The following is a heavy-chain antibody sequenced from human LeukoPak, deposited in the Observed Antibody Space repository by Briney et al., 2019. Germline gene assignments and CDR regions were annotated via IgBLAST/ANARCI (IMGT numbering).Heavy chain of an antibody. Sequence: PSETLSLTCAVYGGSISSSSYYWGWIRQPPGKGLEWIGSIYYSGSTYYNPSLKSRVTISVDTSKNQFSLKLNSVTAADTAVYYCASFYCSGGSCYQYYSYYYMDVWGKGTTVTISS. D-gene: IGHD2-15*01. CDR2: IYYSGST. CDR1: GGSISSSSYY. J-gene: IGHJ6*03. V-gene: IGHV4-39*01. CDR3: ASFYCSGGSCYQYYSYYYMDV.